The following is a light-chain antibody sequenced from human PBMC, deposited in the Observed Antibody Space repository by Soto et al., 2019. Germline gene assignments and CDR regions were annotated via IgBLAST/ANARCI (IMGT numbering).Light chain of an antibody. J-gene: IGKJ5*01. CDR1: QSISNW. CDR3: QQLNSYPIT. Sequence: EIQMTQSLTARTASVGXKVTITCRASQSISNWLAWYQQKPGKAPNLLIYDASSLESGVPSRFSGSGSVTDFTLTISSLQPEDFATYFCQQLNSYPITFGQGTRLEIK. CDR2: DAS. V-gene: IGKV1-5*01.